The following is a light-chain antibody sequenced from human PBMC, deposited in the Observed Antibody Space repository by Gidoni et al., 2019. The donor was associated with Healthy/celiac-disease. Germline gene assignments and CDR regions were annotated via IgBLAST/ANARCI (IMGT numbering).Light chain of an antibody. J-gene: IGKJ2*01. CDR3: MQALQTPYT. CDR2: LGS. V-gene: IGKV2-28*01. CDR1: QSLLHSNGYNY. Sequence: DIGMTQSPRSLPVTPGEPASISCRSSQSLLHSNGYNYLDWYLQKPGQSPQLLIYLGSTRASGVPDRFSGSGSGTDFTLNISRVEAEDVGVYYCMQALQTPYTFGQGTKLEIK.